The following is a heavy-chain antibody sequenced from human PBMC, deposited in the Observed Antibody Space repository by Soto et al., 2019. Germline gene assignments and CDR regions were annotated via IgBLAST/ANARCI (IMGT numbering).Heavy chain of an antibody. CDR3: ARHGSYCSSTSCSVYYYGMDG. CDR2: IYPGDSDT. CDR1: GYSFTSYW. Sequence: PGESLKISCKGSGYSFTSYWIGWVRQMPGKGLEWMVIIYPGDSDTRYSPSFQGQVTISADKSISTAYLQWSSLKASDTAMYYCARHGSYCSSTSCSVYYYGMDGWGQRTTVPVSS. D-gene: IGHD2-2*01. V-gene: IGHV5-51*01. J-gene: IGHJ6*02.